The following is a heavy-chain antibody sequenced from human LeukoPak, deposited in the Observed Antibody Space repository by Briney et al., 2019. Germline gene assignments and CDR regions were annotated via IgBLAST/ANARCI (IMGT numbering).Heavy chain of an antibody. V-gene: IGHV1-46*01. Sequence: ASVKVSFKASGYTFTSYYMHWVRQAPGQGLEWMGVINPSGGSTSYAQKFQGRVTMTRDTSTSTVYMELSSLRSEDTAVYYCARGLLWFGELFEIDYWGQGTLVTVSS. J-gene: IGHJ4*02. CDR2: INPSGGST. D-gene: IGHD3-10*01. CDR1: GYTFTSYY. CDR3: ARGLLWFGELFEIDY.